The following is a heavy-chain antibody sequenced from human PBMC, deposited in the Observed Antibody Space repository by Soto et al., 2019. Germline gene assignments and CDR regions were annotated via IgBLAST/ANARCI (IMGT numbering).Heavy chain of an antibody. CDR1: GFSLSTSGMR. J-gene: IGHJ4*02. Sequence: SGPTLVNPTQTLTLTCTFSGFSLSTSGMRVSWIRQPPGKALEWLARIDWDDDKFYSTSLKTRLTISKDTSKNQVVLTMTNVDPVDTATYYCARIRAAAGYFDHWGQGTLVTGS. CDR2: IDWDDDK. V-gene: IGHV2-70*04. CDR3: ARIRAAAGYFDH. D-gene: IGHD6-13*01.